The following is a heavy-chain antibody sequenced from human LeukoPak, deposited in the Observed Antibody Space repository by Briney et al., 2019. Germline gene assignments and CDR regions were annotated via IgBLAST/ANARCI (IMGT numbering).Heavy chain of an antibody. Sequence: PSETLSLTCTVSGGSISSHYWSWIRQPPGKGLEWIGYIYYSGSTNYNPSLKSRVTISVDTSKNQFSLKLSSVTAADTAVYYCAGGSSVVVAATNNWFDPWGQGTLVTVSS. CDR1: GGSISSHY. J-gene: IGHJ5*02. CDR3: AGGSSVVVAATNNWFDP. V-gene: IGHV4-59*11. CDR2: IYYSGST. D-gene: IGHD2-15*01.